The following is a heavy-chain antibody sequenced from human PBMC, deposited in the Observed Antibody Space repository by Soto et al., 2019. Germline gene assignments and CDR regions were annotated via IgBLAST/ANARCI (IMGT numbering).Heavy chain of an antibody. D-gene: IGHD3-10*01. V-gene: IGHV1-8*01. J-gene: IGHJ4*02. CDR1: GYTFTSYD. Sequence: QVQLVQSGAEVRTPGASVKVSCKASGYTFTSYDINWVRQATGQGPEWMGWMNPDSGNTGYVQKFQGRVTMARNTAISTGYMERSSLRSEDTAVYYCARSVGGSNVNFDYWGQGTLVTVSS. CDR2: MNPDSGNT. CDR3: ARSVGGSNVNFDY.